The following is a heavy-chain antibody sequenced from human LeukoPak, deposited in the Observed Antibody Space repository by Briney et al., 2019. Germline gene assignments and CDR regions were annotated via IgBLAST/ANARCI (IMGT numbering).Heavy chain of an antibody. Sequence: PSETLSLTCTVSGGSISTYYWSWIRQPPGKGLEWIGYIYSSGSTSYNPSLKNRVTISIDMSKNQFSLNLSSVTAADTAVYYCARESDWYYIDHGGQGTLVTVSS. D-gene: IGHD3-9*01. J-gene: IGHJ4*02. CDR1: GGSISTYY. CDR2: IYSSGST. V-gene: IGHV4-59*01. CDR3: ARESDWYYIDH.